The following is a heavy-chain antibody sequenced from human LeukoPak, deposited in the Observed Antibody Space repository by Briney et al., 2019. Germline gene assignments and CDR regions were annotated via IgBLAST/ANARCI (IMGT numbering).Heavy chain of an antibody. V-gene: IGHV4-38-2*02. J-gene: IGHJ4*02. Sequence: SETLSLTCTVSGYSISTGYYWGWIWQPPGKGLELIGSIHYSGSTYYNPSLKSRVTISVDTSNNKFSLNLSSVTAADTAVYYCARDRGTNHLSGGYFDYWSQGTLVTVSS. CDR1: GYSISTGYY. D-gene: IGHD3-10*01. CDR3: ARDRGTNHLSGGYFDY. CDR2: IHYSGST.